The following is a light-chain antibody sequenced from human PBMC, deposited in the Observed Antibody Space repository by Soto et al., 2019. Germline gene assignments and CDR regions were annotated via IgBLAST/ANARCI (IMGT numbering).Light chain of an antibody. CDR1: QSVSSN. Sequence: EIVMTQSPATLSVSPGERATLSCRASQSVSSNLAWHQQKPGRAPRLLIYGASTRATGISARLSGSGSGTEFTLTISSLQSEDFAVYYCQQYTNWPPATFGQGTRLEI. V-gene: IGKV3-15*01. CDR2: GAS. CDR3: QQYTNWPPAT. J-gene: IGKJ5*01.